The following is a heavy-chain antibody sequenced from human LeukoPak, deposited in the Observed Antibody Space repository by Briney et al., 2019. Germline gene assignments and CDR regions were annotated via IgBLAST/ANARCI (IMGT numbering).Heavy chain of an antibody. D-gene: IGHD2-15*01. CDR1: GYTFTSYD. CDR3: AREGGYCSGGSCYSVQAFDI. CDR2: MNPHSGNS. V-gene: IGHV1-8*01. J-gene: IGHJ3*02. Sequence: ASVKVSCKASGYTFTSYDINWVRQAPGQGLEWMGWMNPHSGNSGYAPKLQGRVTLTRNTSTSTAYMELRSLRSDDTAVYYCAREGGYCSGGSCYSVQAFDIWGQGTMVTVSS.